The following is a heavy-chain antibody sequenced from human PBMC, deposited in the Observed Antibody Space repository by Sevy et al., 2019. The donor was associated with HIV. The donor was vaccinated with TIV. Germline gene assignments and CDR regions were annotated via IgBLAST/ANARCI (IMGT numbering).Heavy chain of an antibody. D-gene: IGHD6-13*01. CDR2: IKTDGSDT. Sequence: GGSLRLSCAASGFTFSSYWMHWVRQAPGKGLVWVSRIKTDGSDTSYADSVKGRFTISRDNTKNTLYLQMNSLRAEDTAVYYCAKHYIHDIADGWYFDLWGRGTLVTVSS. CDR3: AKHYIHDIADGWYFDL. J-gene: IGHJ2*01. V-gene: IGHV3-74*01. CDR1: GFTFSSYW.